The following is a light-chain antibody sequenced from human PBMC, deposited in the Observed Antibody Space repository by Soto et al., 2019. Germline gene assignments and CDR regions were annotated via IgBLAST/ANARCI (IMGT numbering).Light chain of an antibody. V-gene: IGKV3-20*01. J-gene: IGKJ1*01. Sequence: EIVLTQSPGTLSSSAGERATLSCRASQIVISNYFAWFQQRPGQAPSLLIYGVSTRATGTPDRFSASGSATEFTLNISSLEPEDFAVYYCHQYGASSWTFGQGTKVDIK. CDR2: GVS. CDR1: QIVISNY. CDR3: HQYGASSWT.